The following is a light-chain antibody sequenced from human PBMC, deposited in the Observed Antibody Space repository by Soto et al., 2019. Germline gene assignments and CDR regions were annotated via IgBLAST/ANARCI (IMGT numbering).Light chain of an antibody. CDR1: QDVRSW. V-gene: IGKV1-5*01. Sequence: DIQMTQSPSILSASVGNRVTITCGASQDVRSWLPWYKQKPGKAPKLLIYFASKLESGVSSRFSGSGSGTEYTLTISSLQPDDFATYYCQQYNSHSLYSFGQGTKLEIK. CDR3: QQYNSHSLYS. J-gene: IGKJ2*03. CDR2: FAS.